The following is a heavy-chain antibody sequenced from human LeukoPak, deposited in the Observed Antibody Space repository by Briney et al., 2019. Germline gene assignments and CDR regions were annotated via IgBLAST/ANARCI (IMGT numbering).Heavy chain of an antibody. CDR2: FDPEDGEA. V-gene: IGHV1-24*01. CDR1: GDTVTELS. D-gene: IGHD1-26*01. CDR3: ATNGYSGTYYFDY. Sequence: ASVKVSCKVSGDTVTELSIHWVRQAPGKGLEWMGGFDPEDGEAIFTQRFQGRVTLTEDTSTDTAYMELSGLRSEDTALYYCATNGYSGTYYFDYWGQGTLVTVSS. J-gene: IGHJ4*02.